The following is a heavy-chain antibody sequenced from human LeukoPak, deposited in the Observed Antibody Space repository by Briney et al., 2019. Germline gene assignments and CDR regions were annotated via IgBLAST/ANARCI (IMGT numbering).Heavy chain of an antibody. J-gene: IGHJ5*02. D-gene: IGHD1-26*01. Sequence: SETLSLTCTVSGGSISSSSYYWGWIRQPPGKGLEWIGSIYYIGSTNYNPSLKSRVTISVDTSKNQFSLKLSSVTAADTAVYYCARAYKRNGIVGAIGRRNWFDPWGQGTLVTVSS. CDR3: ARAYKRNGIVGAIGRRNWFDP. V-gene: IGHV4-39*07. CDR1: GGSISSSSYY. CDR2: IYYIGST.